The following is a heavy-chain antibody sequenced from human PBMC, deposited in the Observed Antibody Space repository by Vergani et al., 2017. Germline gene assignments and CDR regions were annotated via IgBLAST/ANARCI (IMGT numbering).Heavy chain of an antibody. CDR2: IRYDGSNK. Sequence: QVQLVESGGGVVQPGGSLRLSCAASGFTFSSYGMHWVRQAPGKGLEWVAFIRYDGSNKYYADSVKGRFTISRDNSKNTLYLQMNSLRAEDTAVYYCARDPGYSSSWYYFDYWGQGTLVTVSS. J-gene: IGHJ4*02. V-gene: IGHV3-30*02. CDR3: ARDPGYSSSWYYFDY. CDR1: GFTFSSYG. D-gene: IGHD6-13*01.